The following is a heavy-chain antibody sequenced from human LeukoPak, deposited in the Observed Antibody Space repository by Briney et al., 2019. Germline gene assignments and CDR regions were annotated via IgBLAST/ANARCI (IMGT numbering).Heavy chain of an antibody. CDR2: FDPEDGET. V-gene: IGHV1-24*01. CDR1: GYTLTELS. CDR3: ATYNWNTFDYYYMDV. J-gene: IGHJ6*03. D-gene: IGHD1-1*01. Sequence: ASVKVSCXVSGYTLTELSMHWVRQAPGKGPVWMGGFDPEDGETIYAQKFQGRVTMTEDTSTDTAYMELSSLRSEDTAVYYCATYNWNTFDYYYMDVWGKGTTVTVSS.